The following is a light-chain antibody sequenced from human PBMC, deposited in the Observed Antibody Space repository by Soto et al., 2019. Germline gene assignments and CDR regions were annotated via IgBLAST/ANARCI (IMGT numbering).Light chain of an antibody. CDR1: QSISSY. Sequence: DIQLTQSPSSLSASVGERVTITCRASQSISSYLNWYQQKPGKAPKLLIYAASSLQSGVPSRFSGSGSGTDFTLTISSLQPEDFATYYCQHYNSYSEAFGQGTKVDIK. CDR3: QHYNSYSEA. V-gene: IGKV1-39*01. CDR2: AAS. J-gene: IGKJ1*01.